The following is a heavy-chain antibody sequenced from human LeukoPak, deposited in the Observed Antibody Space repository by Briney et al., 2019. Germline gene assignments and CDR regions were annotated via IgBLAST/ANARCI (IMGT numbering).Heavy chain of an antibody. CDR3: ARVMIFGVVIAHFDY. CDR1: GFTFSSYS. J-gene: IGHJ4*02. V-gene: IGHV3-48*01. D-gene: IGHD3-3*01. Sequence: PGGSLRLSCAASGFTFSSYSMNWVRQAPGKGLEWVSYISSSSSTIYYADSVKGRFTISRDNAKNSLYLQMNSLRAEDTAVYYCARVMIFGVVIAHFDYWGQGTLVTVSS. CDR2: ISSSSSTI.